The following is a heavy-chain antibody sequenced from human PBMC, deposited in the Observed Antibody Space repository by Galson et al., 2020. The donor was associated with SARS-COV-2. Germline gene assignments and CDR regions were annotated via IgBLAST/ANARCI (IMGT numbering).Heavy chain of an antibody. CDR1: GGSVRSSGNY. D-gene: IGHD3-9*01. CDR3: ARGAYDPLAGHYRDYGMDV. Sequence: SETLSLTCTVPGGSVRSSGNYWVWIRQSPGKGLEYIGSIHYSGSTYYNPSLKSRVTTSVDTSKNQVSLKLSSVTAADTAVYCCARGAYDPLAGHYRDYGMDVWGQGTTVTVSS. J-gene: IGHJ6*02. CDR2: IHYSGST. V-gene: IGHV4-39*01.